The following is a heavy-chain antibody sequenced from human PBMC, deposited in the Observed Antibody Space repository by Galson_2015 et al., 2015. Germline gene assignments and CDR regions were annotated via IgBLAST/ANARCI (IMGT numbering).Heavy chain of an antibody. V-gene: IGHV3-21*01. CDR1: GFTFSSYS. Sequence: SLRLSCAASGFTFSSYSMNWVRQAPGKGLEWVSSISSSSSYIYYADSVKGRFTISRDNAKNSLYLQMNSLRAEDTAGYYCASQWLFDYWGQGTLVTVSS. CDR3: ASQWLFDY. CDR2: ISSSSSYI. D-gene: IGHD6-19*01. J-gene: IGHJ4*02.